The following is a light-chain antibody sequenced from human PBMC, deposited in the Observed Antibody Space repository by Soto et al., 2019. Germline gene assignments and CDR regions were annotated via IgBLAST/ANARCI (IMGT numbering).Light chain of an antibody. CDR2: DAS. CDR1: QSVSGK. CDR3: QQYNDWPIT. J-gene: IGKJ5*01. V-gene: IGKV3-15*01. Sequence: EIVLTQSPGTLSLSPGERATLSCRASQSVSGKLAWYQQKPGQAPRLLIYDASTRATGIPARFSGSGSGTEFTLTITSLQSEDFALYYCQQYNDWPITFGQGTRLEIK.